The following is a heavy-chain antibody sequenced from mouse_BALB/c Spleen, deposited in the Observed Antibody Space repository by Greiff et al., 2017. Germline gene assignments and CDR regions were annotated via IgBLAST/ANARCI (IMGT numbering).Heavy chain of an antibody. CDR2: ISSGSSTI. Sequence: EVHLVESGGGLVQPGGSRKLSCAASGFTFSSFGMHWVRQAPEKGLEWVAYISSGSSTIYYADTVKGRFTISRDNPKNTLFLQMTSLRSEDTAMYYCARLGLRRGGAMDYWGQGTSVTVSS. CDR3: ARLGLRRGGAMDY. D-gene: IGHD2-4*01. CDR1: GFTFSSFG. V-gene: IGHV5-17*02. J-gene: IGHJ4*01.